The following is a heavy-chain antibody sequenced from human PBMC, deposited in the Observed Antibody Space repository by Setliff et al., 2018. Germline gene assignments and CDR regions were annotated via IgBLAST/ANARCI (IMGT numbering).Heavy chain of an antibody. CDR2: ISGDGGSI. J-gene: IGHJ4*02. D-gene: IGHD6-13*01. Sequence: GGSLRLSCAASGLTFTRDAMTWVRQTPGKGLEWVSIISGDGGSIYYADSVKGRFTISRDNSNNTLYLQMSSLRAEDTAVYYCAKCSSWHGHYPHFNYWGQGTLVTVSS. CDR1: GLTFTRDA. CDR3: AKCSSWHGHYPHFNY. V-gene: IGHV3-23*03.